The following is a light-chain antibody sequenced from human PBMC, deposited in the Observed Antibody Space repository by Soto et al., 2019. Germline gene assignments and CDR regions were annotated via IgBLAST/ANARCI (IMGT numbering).Light chain of an antibody. V-gene: IGKV1-5*03. CDR2: KAS. CDR3: QQYNSYPCT. J-gene: IGKJ2*02. CDR1: QSISSW. Sequence: DIQMTQSPSTLSASVGDRVTITYRASQSISSWLAWYQQRPGKAPKVLIYKASNLESGVPSRFSGSGSGTEFTLTISSLQPDDFATYYCQQYNSYPCTFGQGTKLEIK.